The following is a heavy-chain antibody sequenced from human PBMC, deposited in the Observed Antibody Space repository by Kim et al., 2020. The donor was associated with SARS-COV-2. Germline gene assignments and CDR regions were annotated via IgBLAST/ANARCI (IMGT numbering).Heavy chain of an antibody. CDR3: ARGKHDYGDVDY. Sequence: SYEQKFQGRVTMTRDTSTSTVYMELSSLRSEDTAVYYCARGKHDYGDVDYWGQGTLVTVSS. V-gene: IGHV1-46*01. J-gene: IGHJ4*02. D-gene: IGHD4-17*01.